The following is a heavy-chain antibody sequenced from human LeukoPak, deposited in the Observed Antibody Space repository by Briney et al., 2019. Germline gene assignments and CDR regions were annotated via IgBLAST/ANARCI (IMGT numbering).Heavy chain of an antibody. V-gene: IGHV3-7*01. J-gene: IGHJ4*02. CDR2: IRQDGSEQ. Sequence: GGSLRLSCAASGFTFSIYWMSWVRQAPGKGLEWVASIRQDGSEQYYLDSVKGRFTISRDTAKNSLYLQMNSLRAEDTAVYYCANLQGWSGYSFTDYWGQGTLVTVSS. D-gene: IGHD3-3*01. CDR1: GFTFSIYW. CDR3: ANLQGWSGYSFTDY.